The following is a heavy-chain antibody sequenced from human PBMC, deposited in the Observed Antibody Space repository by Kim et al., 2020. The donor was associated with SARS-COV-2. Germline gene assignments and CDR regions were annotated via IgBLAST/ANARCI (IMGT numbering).Heavy chain of an antibody. Sequence: GGSLRLSCAASGFTFSNAWMSWVRQAPGKGLEWVGRIKSKTDDGTTDYAAPVKGRFTISRDDPKNTLYLQMNSLKTEDTAVYYCTTYLYWGQGILVTVSS. CDR1: GFTFSNAW. D-gene: IGHD3-10*01. J-gene: IGHJ4*02. CDR2: IKSKTDDGTT. V-gene: IGHV3-15*01. CDR3: TTYLY.